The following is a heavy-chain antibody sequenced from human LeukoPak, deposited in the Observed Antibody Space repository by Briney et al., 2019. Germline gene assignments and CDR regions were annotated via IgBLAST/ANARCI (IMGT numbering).Heavy chain of an antibody. CDR3: AREGDDYVWGSPLDY. D-gene: IGHD3-16*01. V-gene: IGHV3-21*01. J-gene: IGHJ4*02. CDR1: GFTFSSYS. CDR2: ISGTGDYI. Sequence: GGSLRLSCAASGFTFSSYSMNWVRQAPGKGLEWVSSISGTGDYIYYADSVKGRFTISRDNGKNSLYMQMNSLRTDDTAVYYCAREGDDYVWGSPLDYWGQGTLVTVSS.